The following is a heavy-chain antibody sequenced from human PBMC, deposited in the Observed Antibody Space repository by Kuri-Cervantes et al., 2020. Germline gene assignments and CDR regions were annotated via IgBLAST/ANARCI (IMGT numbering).Heavy chain of an antibody. D-gene: IGHD2-8*01. CDR1: GYTFTSYD. CDR2: IVVGSGNT. Sequence: SVKVSCKASGYTFTSYDINWVRQARGQRLEWIGWIVVGSGNTNYAQKFQERVTITRDMSTSTAYMELSSLRSEDTAVYYCAADPNGGPFDYWGQGTLVTVSS. V-gene: IGHV1-58*02. J-gene: IGHJ4*02. CDR3: AADPNGGPFDY.